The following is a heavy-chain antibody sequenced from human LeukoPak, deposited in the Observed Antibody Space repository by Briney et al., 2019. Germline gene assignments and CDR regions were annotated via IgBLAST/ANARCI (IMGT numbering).Heavy chain of an antibody. J-gene: IGHJ3*02. CDR2: ISGSGGST. CDR1: GFTFGDYA. CDR3: AKDDKVIFRAFDI. V-gene: IGHV3-23*01. Sequence: GGSLRLSCTASGFTFGDYAMSWFRQAPGKGLEWVSAISGSGGSTYYADSVKGRFTISRDNSKNTLYLQMNSLRAEDTAVYYCAKDDKVIFRAFDIWGQGTMVTVSS. D-gene: IGHD3-3*02.